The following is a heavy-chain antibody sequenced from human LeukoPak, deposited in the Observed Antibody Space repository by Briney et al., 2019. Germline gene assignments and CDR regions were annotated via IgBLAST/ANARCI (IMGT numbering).Heavy chain of an antibody. Sequence: GGSLRLSCAASGFTFSNYAMNWVRQAPGKGLEWVSAISGSGGNTYYADTVKGRFTISRDNSKNTLFLQMYSLRAEDTAVYYCARAGVWDYSDSSGYHNAAFDIWGQGTMVTVSS. J-gene: IGHJ3*02. CDR1: GFTFSNYA. D-gene: IGHD3-22*01. V-gene: IGHV3-23*01. CDR2: ISGSGGNT. CDR3: ARAGVWDYSDSSGYHNAAFDI.